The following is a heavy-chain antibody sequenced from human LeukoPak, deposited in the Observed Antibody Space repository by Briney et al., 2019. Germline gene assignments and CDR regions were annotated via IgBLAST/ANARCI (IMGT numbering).Heavy chain of an antibody. V-gene: IGHV3-33*08. J-gene: IGHJ3*02. D-gene: IGHD3-22*01. CDR2: IWYDGSNK. Sequence: HPGGSLRLSCAASGFTFFNYGIHWVRQAPGKGLEWVAVIWYDGSNKYYAGSVKGRFTISRDNSRTSLYLQMSSLRAEDTAVYYCARGGGSAYHYNAFDIWGLGTMVTVSS. CDR3: ARGGGSAYHYNAFDI. CDR1: GFTFFNYG.